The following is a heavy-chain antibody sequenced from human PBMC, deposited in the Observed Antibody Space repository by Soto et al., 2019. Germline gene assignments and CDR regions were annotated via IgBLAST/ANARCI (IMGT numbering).Heavy chain of an antibody. D-gene: IGHD4-17*01. V-gene: IGHV4-59*12. Sequence: PSETLSLTCTVSGGSMSSYYWSWIRQPPGKGLEWIGYIYYRGSTSYNPSLKSRVTISLDSSKNQFSLKLSSVTAADTAVYYCARTVYGDYVWYYFDYWGQGTLVTVSS. CDR1: GGSMSSYY. J-gene: IGHJ4*02. CDR3: ARTVYGDYVWYYFDY. CDR2: IYYRGST.